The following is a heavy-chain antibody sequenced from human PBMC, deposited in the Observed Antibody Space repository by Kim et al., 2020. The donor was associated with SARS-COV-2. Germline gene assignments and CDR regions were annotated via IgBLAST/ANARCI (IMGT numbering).Heavy chain of an antibody. V-gene: IGHV3-7*01. CDR3: ARAAHSYYYYYGMDV. CDR1: GFTFSSYW. Sequence: GGSLRLSCAASGFTFSSYWMSWVRQAPGKGLEWVANIKQDGSEKYYVDSVKGRFTISRDNAKNSLYLQMNSLRAEDTAVYYCARAAHSYYYYYGMDVWGQGTTVTVSS. J-gene: IGHJ6*02. CDR2: IKQDGSEK.